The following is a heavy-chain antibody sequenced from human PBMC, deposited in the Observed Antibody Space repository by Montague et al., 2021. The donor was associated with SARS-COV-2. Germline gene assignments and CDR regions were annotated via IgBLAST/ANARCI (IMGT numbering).Heavy chain of an antibody. J-gene: IGHJ3*02. CDR3: AKTGGFSEILADYDDPRDVAVRHRQKDVQPPRRAFDI. V-gene: IGHV4-34*01. CDR2: INHRGTT. Sequence: SETLSLTCTVYGGSFSGSFWTWIRQPPGKGLEWLGEINHRGTTKYNPSVESRVPMSVDTSKNQFSLRLTSVTAADTAVYYCAKTGGFSEILADYDDPRDVAVRHRQKDVQPPRRAFDIWGQGQLVTVAS. CDR1: GGSFSGSF. D-gene: IGHD3-9*01.